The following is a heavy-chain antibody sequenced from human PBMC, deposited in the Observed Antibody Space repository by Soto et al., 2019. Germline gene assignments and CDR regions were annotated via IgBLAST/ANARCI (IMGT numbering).Heavy chain of an antibody. V-gene: IGHV4-31*03. J-gene: IGHJ4*02. CDR3: VRGTDLYKCGF. Sequence: SETLSLTCTVSGDSINNGNSYWTWIRQHPGKGLEWIGHVHYSGSIYYNPSLKSRLTMSVDTSKNQVSLEMRSVTVADTAVYYCVRGTDLYKCGFCGQATLVTVS. CDR1: GDSINNGNSY. CDR2: VHYSGSI. D-gene: IGHD6-25*01.